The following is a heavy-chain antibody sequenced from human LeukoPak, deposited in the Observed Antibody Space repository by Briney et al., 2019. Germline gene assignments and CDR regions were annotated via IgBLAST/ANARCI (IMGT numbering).Heavy chain of an antibody. J-gene: IGHJ6*02. CDR3: ARDPYSSDYYGMDV. CDR1: GFTVSSNY. V-gene: IGHV3-53*01. D-gene: IGHD5-18*01. Sequence: GGSLRLSCAASGFTVSSNYMNWVRQAPGKGLEWVSVIYGGGNIYYADSVKGRFTISRDNAKNSLYLQMNSLRAEDTAVYYCARDPYSSDYYGMDVWGQGTTVTVSS. CDR2: IYGGGNI.